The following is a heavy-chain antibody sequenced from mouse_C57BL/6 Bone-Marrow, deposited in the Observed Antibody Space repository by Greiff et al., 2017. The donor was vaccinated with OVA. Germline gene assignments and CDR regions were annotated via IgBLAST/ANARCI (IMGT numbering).Heavy chain of an antibody. CDR2: INPNYGTT. Sequence: VHVKQSGPELVKPGASVKISCKASGYSFTDYNMNWVKQSNGKSLEWIGVINPNYGTTSYNQKFKGKATLTVDQSSSTAYMQLNSLTSEDSAVYYCLDGDWYFDVWGTGTTVTVSS. CDR1: GYSFTDYN. J-gene: IGHJ1*03. CDR3: LDGDWYFDV. V-gene: IGHV1-39*01.